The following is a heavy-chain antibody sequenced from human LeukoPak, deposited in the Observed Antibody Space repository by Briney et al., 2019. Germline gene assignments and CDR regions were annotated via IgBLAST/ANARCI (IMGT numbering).Heavy chain of an antibody. CDR2: INHSGST. CDR3: ARWSGVPNWFDP. J-gene: IGHJ5*02. D-gene: IGHD3-3*01. V-gene: IGHV4-34*01. CDR1: GGSFSGYY. Sequence: KTSETLSLTCAVYGGSFSGYYWSWIRQPPGKGLEWIGEINHSGSTNYNPSLKSRVTISVDTSKNQFSLKLNSVTAADTAVYYCARWSGVPNWFDPWGQGTLVTVSS.